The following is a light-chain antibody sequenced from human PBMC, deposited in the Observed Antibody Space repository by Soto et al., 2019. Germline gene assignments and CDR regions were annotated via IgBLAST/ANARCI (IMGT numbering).Light chain of an antibody. J-gene: IGKJ4*01. CDR1: RNINNL. Sequence: DIQMTQSPSTLSASVGDRVAITCRASRNINNLLAWYQQKPGNAPKLLIYKASSLESGVPSRFSGSGSGTEFTLTISSLQPDDFATYYCQRYYSFPLTFGGGTKVEIK. V-gene: IGKV1-5*03. CDR2: KAS. CDR3: QRYYSFPLT.